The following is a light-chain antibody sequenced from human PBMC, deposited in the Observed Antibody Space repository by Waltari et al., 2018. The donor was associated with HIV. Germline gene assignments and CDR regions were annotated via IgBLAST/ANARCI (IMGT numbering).Light chain of an antibody. CDR3: KQYFLTPFT. V-gene: IGKV4-1*01. CDR2: LAS. CDR1: QSVLASSANQHY. J-gene: IGKJ4*01. Sequence: DIVMTQSPDSLAVSLGERATIHCTSSQSVLASSANQHYLAWYQQRPGQPPTLLIYLASSRESGVPDRFSGSGSGTDFALTISSLQAEDVAVYYCKQYFLTPFTFGGGTKVEIK.